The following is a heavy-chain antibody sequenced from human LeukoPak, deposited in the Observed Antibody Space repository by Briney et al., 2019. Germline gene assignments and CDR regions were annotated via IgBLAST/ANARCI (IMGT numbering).Heavy chain of an antibody. CDR1: GFTFTKYW. CDR3: ARASSGSFDY. CDR2: INQDGSDK. J-gene: IGHJ4*02. V-gene: IGHV3-7*04. Sequence: PGGSLRLSCAASGFTFTKYWMSWVRQAPGKGLEWVANINQDGSDKYYLDSVKGRFIFSRDNAKNSLSPQMNSLRAEDTAVYYCARASSGSFDYWGQGTLVTVSS.